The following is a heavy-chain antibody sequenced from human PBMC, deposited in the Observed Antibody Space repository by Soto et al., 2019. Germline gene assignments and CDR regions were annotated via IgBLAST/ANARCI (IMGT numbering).Heavy chain of an antibody. D-gene: IGHD3-9*01. J-gene: IGHJ4*02. CDR1: GFTFSNYW. CDR2: IKQDGSEK. V-gene: IGHV3-7*01. CDR3: ARYLLRYFDWSPLDY. Sequence: EVQLVESGGGLVQPGGSLRLSCAASGFTFSNYWMSWVRQAPGKGLEWVANIKQDGSEKYYVDSVKGRFTISRDNAKNSLYLQMNSLRAEDTAVYYCARYLLRYFDWSPLDYWDQGTLVTVSS.